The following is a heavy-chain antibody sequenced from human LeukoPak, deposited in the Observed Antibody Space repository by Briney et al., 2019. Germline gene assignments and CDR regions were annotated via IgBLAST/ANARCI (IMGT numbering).Heavy chain of an antibody. CDR2: IIPIFGTA. V-gene: IGHV1-69*05. CDR1: GGTFSSYA. CDR3: ARSARFLEWLPLDY. J-gene: IGHJ4*02. D-gene: IGHD3-3*01. Sequence: GSSVKVSCKASGGTFSSYAISWVRQAPGQGLEWMGGIIPIFGTANYAQKFRGRVTITTDESTSTASMKLSSLRSEDTAVYYCARSARFLEWLPLDYWGQGTLVTVSS.